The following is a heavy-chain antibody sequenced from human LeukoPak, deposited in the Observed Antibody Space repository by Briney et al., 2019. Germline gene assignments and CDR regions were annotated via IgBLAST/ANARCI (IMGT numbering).Heavy chain of an antibody. Sequence: SGGSLRLSCAASGFTFSSYDMHWVRQATGKGLERVSAIGTAGDTYYPVSVKGRFTISRENAKNSLYLQMNSLRAGDTAVYYCARETYGGNSEAFDIWGQGTMVTVSS. J-gene: IGHJ3*02. D-gene: IGHD4-17*01. CDR1: GFTFSSYD. CDR3: ARETYGGNSEAFDI. V-gene: IGHV3-13*01. CDR2: IGTAGDT.